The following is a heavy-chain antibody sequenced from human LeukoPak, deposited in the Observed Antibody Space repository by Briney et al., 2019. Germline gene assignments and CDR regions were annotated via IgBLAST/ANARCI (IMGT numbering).Heavy chain of an antibody. D-gene: IGHD6-13*01. CDR1: GYTFTSYA. V-gene: IGHV1-3*01. Sequence: ASGKVSCKASGYTFTSYAMHWVRQAPGQRLEWMGWINAGNGNTKYSQKFQGRVTITRDTSASTAYMELSSLRSEDTAVYYCAREDSSSWYVGYFDYWGQGTLVTVSS. J-gene: IGHJ4*02. CDR2: INAGNGNT. CDR3: AREDSSSWYVGYFDY.